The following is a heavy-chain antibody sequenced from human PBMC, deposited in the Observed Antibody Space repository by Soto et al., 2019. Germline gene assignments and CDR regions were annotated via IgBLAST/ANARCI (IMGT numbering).Heavy chain of an antibody. CDR3: AAFIPPPIVVPAATNWFDP. D-gene: IGHD2-2*01. CDR1: GYTFTSYA. J-gene: IGHJ5*02. Sequence: ASVKFSCKASGYTFTSYAMHWVRQAPGQRLEWMGWINAGNGNTKYSQKFQGRVTITRDTSASTAYMELSSLRSEDTAVYYCAAFIPPPIVVPAATNWFDPWGQGTLVTVSS. CDR2: INAGNGNT. V-gene: IGHV1-3*01.